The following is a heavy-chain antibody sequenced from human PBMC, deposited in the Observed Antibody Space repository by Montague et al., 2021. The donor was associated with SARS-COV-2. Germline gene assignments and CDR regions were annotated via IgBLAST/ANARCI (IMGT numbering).Heavy chain of an antibody. V-gene: IGHV5-10-1*01. J-gene: IGHJ4*02. CDR3: VAGGYCSSPTCLDQ. CDR2: INPSDSYK. D-gene: IGHD2-2*01. Sequence: QSGAEVKKPGESLRISCKGSGYSFSSYWITWVRQMPGKGLEWMGRINPSDSYKNYSPSFQGHVTISADWSISTAYLQWSSLKASDTAMYYCVAGGYCSSPTCLDQWGQGTLVTVSS. CDR1: GYSFSSYW.